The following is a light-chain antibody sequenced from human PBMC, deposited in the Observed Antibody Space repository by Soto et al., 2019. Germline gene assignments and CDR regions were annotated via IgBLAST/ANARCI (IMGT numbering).Light chain of an antibody. CDR2: EAS. Sequence: VLTQPASVSGSPGQSITISCTGTSSDVGSYNLVSWYQQHPGKVPKIMIYEASKRPSGAPNRFSGSKSGNTASLTISGLQAEDEADYYCCSYAGSSTWVFGTGTKLTVL. V-gene: IGLV2-23*01. CDR1: SSDVGSYNL. J-gene: IGLJ1*01. CDR3: CSYAGSSTWV.